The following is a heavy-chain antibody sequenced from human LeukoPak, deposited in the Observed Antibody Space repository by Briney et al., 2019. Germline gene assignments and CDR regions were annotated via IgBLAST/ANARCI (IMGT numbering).Heavy chain of an antibody. CDR3: ARVRQSGSPLDY. Sequence: PGGSLRLSCAASGFTFSDYYMIWIRQAPGKVLEWVSYISKSGGDTKYADSVKGRFTISRDNAKNSLYLQMNSLRADDTAVYYCARVRQSGSPLDYWGQGTLVTVSS. V-gene: IGHV3-11*05. J-gene: IGHJ4*02. D-gene: IGHD1-26*01. CDR2: ISKSGGDT. CDR1: GFTFSDYY.